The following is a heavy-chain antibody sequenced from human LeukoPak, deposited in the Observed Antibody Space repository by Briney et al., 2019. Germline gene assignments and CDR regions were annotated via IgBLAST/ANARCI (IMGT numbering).Heavy chain of an antibody. V-gene: IGHV4-39*01. D-gene: IGHD6-19*01. J-gene: IGHJ4*02. CDR2: ILYSGIT. CDR3: AKHGQWLVYTQH. CDR1: GASISTNNY. Sequence: SETLSLTCTVSGASISTNNYWAWIRQPPGKGLEWIGVILYSGITYYNPSLKSRVTLSVDTSKNQFSLKLGSVTAADTAIYYCAKHGQWLVYTQHWGRGTLVTVSP.